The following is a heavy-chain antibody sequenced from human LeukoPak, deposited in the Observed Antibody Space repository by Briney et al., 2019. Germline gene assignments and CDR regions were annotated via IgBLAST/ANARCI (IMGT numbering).Heavy chain of an antibody. V-gene: IGHV3-11*01. Sequence: GGSLRLSCAASGFTFSDYYMSWIRQAPGKGLEWVSYISSSGSTIYYADSVKGRFTISRDNAKNSLYLQMNSLRAEETAVYYCARVFLEMATTPYYFDYWGQGTLVTVSS. D-gene: IGHD5-24*01. J-gene: IGHJ4*02. CDR3: ARVFLEMATTPYYFDY. CDR2: ISSSGSTI. CDR1: GFTFSDYY.